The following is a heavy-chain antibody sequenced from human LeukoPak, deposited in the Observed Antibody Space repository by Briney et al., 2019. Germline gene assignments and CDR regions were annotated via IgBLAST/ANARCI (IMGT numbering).Heavy chain of an antibody. Sequence: GGSLRLSCAASGFTFSSYSMNWVRQAPGKGLEWVSSTSSSSSYIYYADSVKGRFTISRDNAKNSLYLLMNSLRAEDTAVYYCARDIGDGDYVDAFDIWGQGTMVTVSS. CDR3: ARDIGDGDYVDAFDI. CDR2: TSSSSSYI. J-gene: IGHJ3*02. CDR1: GFTFSSYS. V-gene: IGHV3-21*01. D-gene: IGHD4-17*01.